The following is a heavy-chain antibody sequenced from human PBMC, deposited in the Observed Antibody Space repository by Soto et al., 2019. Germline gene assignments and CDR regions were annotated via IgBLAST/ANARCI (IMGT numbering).Heavy chain of an antibody. J-gene: IGHJ2*01. Sequence: QVQLQQSGPGLVKPSQTLSLICAISGDSVSSDSATWNWIRQSPSRGLEWLGRTYYRSKRYNDYSVSVKIRIAITPDTSKNQVSLQLNSVTPEDTAVYFCARDSSGWHWYFDLWGRGTLVTVSS. D-gene: IGHD6-19*01. CDR3: ARDSSGWHWYFDL. V-gene: IGHV6-1*01. CDR1: GDSVSSDSAT. CDR2: TYYRSKRYN.